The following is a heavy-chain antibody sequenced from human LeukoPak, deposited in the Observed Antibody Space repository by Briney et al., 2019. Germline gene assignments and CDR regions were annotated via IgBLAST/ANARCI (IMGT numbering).Heavy chain of an antibody. Sequence: GESLKISCKGSGYSFTSYWISWVRQMPGKGLEWMGRIDPSDSYTNYSPSFQGHVTISADKSISTAYLQWSSLKASDTAMYYCARSLSSSWAPDLYWGQGTLVTVSS. D-gene: IGHD6-13*01. CDR1: GYSFTSYW. CDR3: ARSLSSSWAPDLY. CDR2: IDPSDSYT. J-gene: IGHJ4*02. V-gene: IGHV5-10-1*01.